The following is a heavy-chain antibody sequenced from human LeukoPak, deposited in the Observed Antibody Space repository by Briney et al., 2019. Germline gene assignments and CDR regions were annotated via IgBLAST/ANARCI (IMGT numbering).Heavy chain of an antibody. V-gene: IGHV3-48*03. CDR1: GFTFSSYE. Sequence: PGGSLRLSCAASGFTFSSYEMNWVRQAPGKGLEWVSYISSSGSNIYYADSVKGRFTISRDNAKNSLYLQMNSLRAEDTAVYYCARDRLDYYDSSSHGAFDIWGQGTMVTVSS. CDR3: ARDRLDYYDSSSHGAFDI. J-gene: IGHJ3*02. D-gene: IGHD3-22*01. CDR2: ISSSGSNI.